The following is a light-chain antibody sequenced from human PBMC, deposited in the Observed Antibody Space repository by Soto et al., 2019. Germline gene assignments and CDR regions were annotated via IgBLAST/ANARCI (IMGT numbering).Light chain of an antibody. CDR2: DDS. J-gene: IGLJ1*01. Sequence: QSALTQPASVSGSPGQSITISCTGTSSDVGGYNHVSWYHHHPGKAPKLLIYDDSHRPSGVSNRFSGSKSGNTASLTISGLQADDEADYYCSSYTSNSHYVFRTVTKVTVL. V-gene: IGLV2-14*03. CDR1: SSDVGGYNH. CDR3: SSYTSNSHYV.